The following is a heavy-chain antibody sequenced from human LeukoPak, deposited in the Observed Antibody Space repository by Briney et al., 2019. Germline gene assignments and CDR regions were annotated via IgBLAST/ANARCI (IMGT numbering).Heavy chain of an antibody. J-gene: IGHJ4*02. CDR1: GYFISTGYY. CDR2: IYHSGNN. CDR3: ARGSSGWYVVDY. D-gene: IGHD6-19*01. Sequence: SETLSLTCTVSGYFISTGYYWGWIRQSPGKGLEWIAIIYHSGNNYYNPSLKSRVTMSVDTSKNQFSLKLSSVTAADTAVYYCARGSSGWYVVDYWGQGTLVTVSS. V-gene: IGHV4-38-2*02.